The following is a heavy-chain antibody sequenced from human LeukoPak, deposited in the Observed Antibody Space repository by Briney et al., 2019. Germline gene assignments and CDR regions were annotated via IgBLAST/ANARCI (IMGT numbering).Heavy chain of an antibody. J-gene: IGHJ4*02. CDR2: IYYSGST. D-gene: IGHD6-6*01. Sequence: PSETLSLTCTVSGGSISSYYWSWIRQPPGKGLEWIGYIYYSGSTNYNPSLKSRVTISVDTSKNQFSLKLSSVTAADTAVYYCASVREYSSSFVYWGQGTLVTVSS. CDR3: ASVREYSSSFVY. CDR1: GGSISSYY. V-gene: IGHV4-59*01.